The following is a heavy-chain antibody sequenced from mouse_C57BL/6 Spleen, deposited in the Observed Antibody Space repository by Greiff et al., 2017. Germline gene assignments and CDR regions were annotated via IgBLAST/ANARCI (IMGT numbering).Heavy chain of an antibody. V-gene: IGHV1-80*01. CDR3: ARFLTTVVPDAY. Sequence: QVQLQQSGAELVKPGASVKISCKASGYAFSSYWMNWVKQRPGTGLEWIGQIYPGDGDTNYNGKFKGKATLTADKSSSTAYMQLSSLTSEDSAVYFCARFLTTVVPDAYWGQGTLVTVSA. D-gene: IGHD1-1*01. CDR1: GYAFSSYW. CDR2: IYPGDGDT. J-gene: IGHJ3*01.